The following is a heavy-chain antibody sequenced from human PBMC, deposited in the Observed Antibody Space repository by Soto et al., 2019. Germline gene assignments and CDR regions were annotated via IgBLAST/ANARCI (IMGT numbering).Heavy chain of an antibody. D-gene: IGHD3-9*01. V-gene: IGHV4-31*03. CDR2: ISSGGNS. Sequence: QVRLQGSGPGLVKPPQTLSLICTVSGGSITIDGYFWGWMRQPPGRGLEWVGYISSGGNSYANLSLEGRLSFSADTFKNQFSLLLTSVTAADTAVYFCERVPMTGAEGLVWGQGIVVTVSS. J-gene: IGHJ4*02. CDR3: ERVPMTGAEGLV. CDR1: GGSITIDGYF.